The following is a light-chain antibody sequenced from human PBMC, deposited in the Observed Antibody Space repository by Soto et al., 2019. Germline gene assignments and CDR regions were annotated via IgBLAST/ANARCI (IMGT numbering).Light chain of an antibody. J-gene: IGKJ1*01. V-gene: IGKV1-5*03. CDR1: QSISSW. CDR2: KAS. CDR3: QQYNSYSGT. Sequence: DIQMTQSPSTLSASVGDRVTITCRASQSISSWLAWYQQKPGKAPKLLIHKASTLKSGVPARFSGSGSGTEFTLTISSLQPDDFATYYCQQYNSYSGTFGQWTKVEIK.